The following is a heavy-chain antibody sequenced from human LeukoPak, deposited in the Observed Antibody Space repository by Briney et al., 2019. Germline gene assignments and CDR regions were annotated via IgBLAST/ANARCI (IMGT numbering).Heavy chain of an antibody. Sequence: GGSLRLSCAASGFSFGDYDMSWVRQAPGKGLEWVSGINWNGAGTGYADSVKGRFTISRDNAKNSLYLQMNSLRDEDTAVYYCARSGYSGYEFDHWGQGTRVTVSS. CDR2: INWNGAGT. D-gene: IGHD5-12*01. V-gene: IGHV3-20*04. CDR1: GFSFGDYD. J-gene: IGHJ4*02. CDR3: ARSGYSGYEFDH.